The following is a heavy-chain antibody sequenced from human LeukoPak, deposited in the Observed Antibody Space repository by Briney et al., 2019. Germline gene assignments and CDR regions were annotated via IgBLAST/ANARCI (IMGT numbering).Heavy chain of an antibody. V-gene: IGHV4-4*09. CDR1: GDSLSSYY. Sequence: PSETLSLTCTLSGDSLSSYYWSWLRQPPRKGLEWIGYIYTSGGTNYIPSLKGRVTISIDTSKNQFSLKLSSVPAADSAVYYCARLTRLSTSPDRYYLDYWGQGTLVTVSS. CDR3: ARLTRLSTSPDRYYLDY. D-gene: IGHD6-6*01. CDR2: IYTSGGT. J-gene: IGHJ4*02.